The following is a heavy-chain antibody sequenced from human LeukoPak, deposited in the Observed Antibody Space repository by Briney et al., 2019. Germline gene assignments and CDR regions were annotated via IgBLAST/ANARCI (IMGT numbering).Heavy chain of an antibody. CDR3: ASYSSSTWYGLDY. CDR2: IYTSGTT. CDR1: SGSISSYY. J-gene: IGHJ4*02. V-gene: IGHV4-4*07. Sequence: EXLSLTCTVSSGSISSYYWSWVRQPAGKGLEWIGRIYTSGTTDYNPSLKSPVTMSLDTSKTQFSLKLSSVTAADTAVYYCASYSSSTWYGLDYWGQGTLVTVSS. D-gene: IGHD6-13*01.